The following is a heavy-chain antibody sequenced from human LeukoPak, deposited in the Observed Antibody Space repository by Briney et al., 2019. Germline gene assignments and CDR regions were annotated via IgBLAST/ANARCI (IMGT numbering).Heavy chain of an antibody. V-gene: IGHV4-4*07. CDR1: GGYISSYY. CDR3: AGTQAGIGDFDY. D-gene: IGHD2-21*01. CDR2: IYSSGST. Sequence: SETLSLTCTVSGGYISSYYWSWIRQPAGKGLEWIGRIYSSGSTKYNPSLVRRVTMTVDTSKNQFSLKLSSVTAADTAVYYCAGTQAGIGDFDYWGQGSLVTVSS. J-gene: IGHJ4*02.